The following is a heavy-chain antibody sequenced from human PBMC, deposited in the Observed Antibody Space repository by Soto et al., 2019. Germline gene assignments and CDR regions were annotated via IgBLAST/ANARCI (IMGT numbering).Heavy chain of an antibody. CDR3: ASMTTVTTKVYYYYYMDV. J-gene: IGHJ6*03. CDR2: INHSGST. D-gene: IGHD4-17*01. Sequence: QVQLQQWGAGLLKPSETLSLTCAVYGGSFSGYYWSWIRQPPGKGLEWIGEINHSGSTNYNPSLKSRDTISVDTSKNQFSLKLSSVTAADTAVYYCASMTTVTTKVYYYYYMDVWGKGTTVTVSS. CDR1: GGSFSGYY. V-gene: IGHV4-34*01.